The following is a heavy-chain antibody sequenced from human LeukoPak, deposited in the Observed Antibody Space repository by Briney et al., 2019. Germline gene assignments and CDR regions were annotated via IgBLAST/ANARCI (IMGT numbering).Heavy chain of an antibody. CDR2: IKQDGSEK. D-gene: IGHD2-2*01. J-gene: IGHJ4*02. V-gene: IGHV3-7*05. CDR1: GFTFSSYW. CDR3: ARVEDCSSTSCYGIDY. Sequence: PGGSLRLSCAASGFTFSSYWMSWVRQAPGKGLEWVANIKQDGSEKYYVDSVKGRFTISRDNAKNSLYLQMNSLRAEDTGVYYCARVEDCSSTSCYGIDYWGQGTLVTVSS.